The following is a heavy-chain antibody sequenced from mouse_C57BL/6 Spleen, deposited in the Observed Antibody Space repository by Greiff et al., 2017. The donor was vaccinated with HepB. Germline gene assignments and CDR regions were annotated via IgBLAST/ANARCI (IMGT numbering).Heavy chain of an antibody. CDR2: INPNNGGT. D-gene: IGHD1-1*01. CDR1: GYTFTDYN. Sequence: EVQLQQSGPELVKPGASVKIPCKASGYTFTDYNMDWVKQSHGKSLEWIGDINPNNGGTIYNQKFKGKATLTVDKSSSTAYMELRSLTSDDTAVYYCARGFTTSWYFDVWGTGTTVTVSS. J-gene: IGHJ1*03. V-gene: IGHV1-18*01. CDR3: ARGFTTSWYFDV.